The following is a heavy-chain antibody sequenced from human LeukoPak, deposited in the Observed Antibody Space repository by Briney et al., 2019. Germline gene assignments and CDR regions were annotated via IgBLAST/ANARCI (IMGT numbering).Heavy chain of an antibody. V-gene: IGHV1-2*02. CDR2: INPNSGGT. Sequence: ASVKVSCKASGYTFTGYYMHWVRQAPGQGLEWMGWINPNSGGTNYAQKFQGRVTMTRDTSISTAYMELSRLRSDDTAVYYCARGLRGASRVNWFDPWGQGTLVTVSS. CDR3: ARGLRGASRVNWFDP. J-gene: IGHJ5*02. CDR1: GYTFTGYY. D-gene: IGHD3-10*01.